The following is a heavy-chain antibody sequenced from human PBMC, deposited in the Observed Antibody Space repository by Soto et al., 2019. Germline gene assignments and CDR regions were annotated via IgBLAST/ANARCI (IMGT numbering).Heavy chain of an antibody. D-gene: IGHD5-18*01. CDR3: ARGSYSYSDGLGGRYYYYGMDG. CDR2: IIPIFGTA. J-gene: IGHJ6*02. Sequence: SVKVSCKASGGTFSIYAISWVRQAPGQGLEWMGGIIPIFGTANYAQKFQGRVTITADESTSTAYMELSSLRSEDTAVYYCARGSYSYSDGLGGRYYYYGMDGWGQGTTVTVSS. CDR1: GGTFSIYA. V-gene: IGHV1-69*13.